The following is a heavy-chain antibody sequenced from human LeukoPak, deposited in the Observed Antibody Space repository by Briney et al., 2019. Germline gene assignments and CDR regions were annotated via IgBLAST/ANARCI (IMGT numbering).Heavy chain of an antibody. V-gene: IGHV4-38-2*02. Sequence: SETLSLTCTVSGYSTSSGYYWGWIRQPPGKGLEWIANIYHSGLIYYNPSLKSRITISIDTSKNQFSLKLSSVTAADTAVYYCARVLFTEEDAFDIWGQGTMVTVSS. CDR1: GYSTSSGYY. CDR2: IYHSGLI. J-gene: IGHJ3*02. CDR3: ARVLFTEEDAFDI.